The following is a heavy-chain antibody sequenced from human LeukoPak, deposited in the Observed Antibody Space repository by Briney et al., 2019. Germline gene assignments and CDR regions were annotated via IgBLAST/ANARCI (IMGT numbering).Heavy chain of an antibody. J-gene: IGHJ4*02. D-gene: IGHD3-10*01. V-gene: IGHV3-30*02. CDR2: IRYDGSNK. CDR1: GFTFSTYG. CDR3: ARVPYGSGSYQSGI. Sequence: GGSLRLSCAASGFTFSTYGMHWVRQAPGKGLEWVAFIRYDGSNKYYAESVKGRFTISRDNSKNTLYLQMNSLRAEDTAVYYCARVPYGSGSYQSGIWGQGTLVTVSS.